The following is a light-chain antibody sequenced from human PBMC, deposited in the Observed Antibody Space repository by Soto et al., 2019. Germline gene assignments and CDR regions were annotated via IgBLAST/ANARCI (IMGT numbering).Light chain of an antibody. CDR3: QQRSNWPGFT. Sequence: EIVLTQSPDTLSLSTGERATLSCRASQSVSSYLAWYQQKPGQAPRLLIYDASNRATGIPARFSGSGSGTDFTLTISSLEPEDFAVYYCQQRSNWPGFTFGPGTKVDIK. CDR2: DAS. J-gene: IGKJ3*01. V-gene: IGKV3-11*01. CDR1: QSVSSY.